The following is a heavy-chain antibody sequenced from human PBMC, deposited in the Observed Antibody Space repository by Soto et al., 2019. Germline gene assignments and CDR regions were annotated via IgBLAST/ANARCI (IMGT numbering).Heavy chain of an antibody. V-gene: IGHV3-33*01. CDR1: GFTFSSYG. J-gene: IGHJ4*02. D-gene: IGHD3-10*01. CDR3: ARGLWFGLENYFDY. Sequence: GGSLRLSCAASGFTFSSYGMHWVRQAPGKGLEWVAVIWYDGSNKYYADSVKGRFTISRDNSKNTLYLQMNSLRAEDTAVYYCARGLWFGLENYFDYWGQGTLVTVSS. CDR2: IWYDGSNK.